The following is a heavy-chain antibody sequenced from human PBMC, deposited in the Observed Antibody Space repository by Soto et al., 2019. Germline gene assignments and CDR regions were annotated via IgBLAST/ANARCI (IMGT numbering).Heavy chain of an antibody. J-gene: IGHJ4*02. V-gene: IGHV4-59*08. CDR2: IYYSGST. D-gene: IGHD1-26*01. CDR3: ARQYGGSYADY. CDR1: GGSISSYY. Sequence: QVQLQESGPGLVKPSETLSLTCTVSGGSISSYYWSWIRQPPGKGLEWIGYIYYSGSTSYNPSLRSRATISVDTSKNQFSLKLSSVTAADTAVYYCARQYGGSYADYWGQGTLVTVSS.